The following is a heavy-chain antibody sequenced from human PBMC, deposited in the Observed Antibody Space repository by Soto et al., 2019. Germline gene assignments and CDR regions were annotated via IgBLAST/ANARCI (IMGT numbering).Heavy chain of an antibody. CDR1: GFTFSSYA. CDR2: ISGSGGST. V-gene: IGHV3-23*01. CDR3: AKDVKVGATQYSYGYYFDY. J-gene: IGHJ4*02. D-gene: IGHD5-18*01. Sequence: GGSLRLSCAASGFTFSSYAMSWVRQAPGKGLEWVSAISGSGGSTYYADSVKGRFTISRDNSKNTLYLQMNSLRAEDTAVYYCAKDVKVGATQYSYGYYFDYWGQGTLVTVSS.